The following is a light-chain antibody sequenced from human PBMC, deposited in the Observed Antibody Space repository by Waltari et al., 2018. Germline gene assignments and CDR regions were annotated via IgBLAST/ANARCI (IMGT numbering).Light chain of an antibody. J-gene: IGKJ5*01. CDR3: QQGGNGRIT. Sequence: EIVLTQSPATLSLSPGERATLSCRASQTTATFLNWYQQKPGQAPRLLIYDASNRATGVPARFSGSGSGTDFTLTIASLEPEDVAVYYCQQGGNGRITFGQGTRLDIK. CDR1: QTTATF. V-gene: IGKV3-11*01. CDR2: DAS.